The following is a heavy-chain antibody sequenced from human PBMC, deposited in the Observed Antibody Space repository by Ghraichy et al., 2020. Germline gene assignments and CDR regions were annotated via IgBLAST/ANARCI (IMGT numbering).Heavy chain of an antibody. CDR3: ARFNKLYGDYLGGYFDY. V-gene: IGHV4-39*01. CDR1: GGSISSVSYY. CDR2: IYYSGIT. Sequence: SQTLSLTCTVSGGSISSVSYYWGWIRQPPGKGLEWIGSIYYSGITYYNPSLKSRVTISVDTSKNQFSLRLGSLTAADTAVYYCARFNKLYGDYLGGYFDYWGQGTLVTVSS. D-gene: IGHD4-17*01. J-gene: IGHJ4*02.